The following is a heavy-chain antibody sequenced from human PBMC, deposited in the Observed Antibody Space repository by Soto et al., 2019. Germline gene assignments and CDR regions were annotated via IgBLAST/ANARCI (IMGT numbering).Heavy chain of an antibody. CDR3: ARAYSSSWARVFDY. CDR1: GFSLSTSGVG. CDR2: IYWDDDK. V-gene: IGHV2-5*02. Sequence: QITLKESGPPLVKPTQTLTLTCTFSGFSLSTSGVGVGWIRQPTGKALEWLALIYWDDDKRYSPSLKSRLTITKDTSKNQVVLTMTNMDPVDTATYYCARAYSSSWARVFDYWGQGTLVTVSS. D-gene: IGHD6-13*01. J-gene: IGHJ4*02.